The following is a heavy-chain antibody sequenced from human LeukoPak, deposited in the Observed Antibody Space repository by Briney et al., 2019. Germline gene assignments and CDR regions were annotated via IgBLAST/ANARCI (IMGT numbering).Heavy chain of an antibody. D-gene: IGHD2-21*01. CDR1: GFTFSSFS. Sequence: GGSLRLSCAASGFTFSSFSMHWVRQAPGKGLEWVALILYDGSNEYYADSVKGRFTISRDNSKNTLYLQMNSLRAEDTAVYYCAKGGGGPISAYYFDYWGQGTLVIVSS. J-gene: IGHJ4*02. CDR3: AKGGGGPISAYYFDY. V-gene: IGHV3-30-3*01. CDR2: ILYDGSNE.